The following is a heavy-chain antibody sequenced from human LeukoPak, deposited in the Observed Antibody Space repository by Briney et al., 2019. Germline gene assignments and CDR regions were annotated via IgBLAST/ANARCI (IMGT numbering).Heavy chain of an antibody. Sequence: ASVKVSCKSSGYTFTTYGINWVRQAPGQGLDWMGWISGYNGNTNSAQKVQGRITMTTDTSTSTAYMELRSLRSDDTAVYYCARDRETGYYYGVDVWGQGTTVTVSS. CDR2: ISGYNGNT. CDR1: GYTFTTYG. V-gene: IGHV1-18*01. CDR3: ARDRETGYYYGVDV. J-gene: IGHJ6*02. D-gene: IGHD1-14*01.